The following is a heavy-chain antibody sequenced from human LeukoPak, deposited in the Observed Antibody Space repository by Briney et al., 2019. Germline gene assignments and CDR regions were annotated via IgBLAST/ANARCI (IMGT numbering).Heavy chain of an antibody. CDR1: GYTFTSYG. CDR2: ISAYNGNT. V-gene: IGHV1-18*01. J-gene: IGHJ6*02. CDR3: AILEYYGMDV. D-gene: IGHD2/OR15-2a*01. Sequence: ASVKVSCKASGYTFTSYGISWVRQAPGQGLEWMGWISAYNGNTNFAQKFQGRVTMTTDTSTSTAYMELSSLRSEDTAVYYCAILEYYGMDVWGQGTTVTVSS.